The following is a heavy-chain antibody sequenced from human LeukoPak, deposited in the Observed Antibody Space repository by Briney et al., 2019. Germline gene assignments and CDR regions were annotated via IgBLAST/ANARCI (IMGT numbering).Heavy chain of an antibody. CDR2: IYHSGST. V-gene: IGHV4-4*02. D-gene: IGHD3-22*01. J-gene: IGHJ4*02. Sequence: PSETLSLTCAVSGGSISSSNWWSWVRQPPGKGLEWIGEIYHSGSTNYNPSLKSRVTISVDKSKNQFSLKLSSVTAADTAVYYCARVEYYYDSSGYYPLSKIIDYWGQGTLVTVSS. CDR1: GGSISSSNW. CDR3: ARVEYYYDSSGYYPLSKIIDY.